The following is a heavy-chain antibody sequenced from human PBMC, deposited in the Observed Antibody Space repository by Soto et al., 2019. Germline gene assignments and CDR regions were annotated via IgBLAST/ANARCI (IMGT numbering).Heavy chain of an antibody. V-gene: IGHV4-30-4*02. D-gene: IGHD6-19*01. Sequence: SETLSLTCTVSGGSISGGAYYWSWIRQHPGKGLEWIGYIFYTGSTFYNPSLKSRVAISVDTSKNQFSLKLSSVTAADTAVYYCARGYTSIIAVAGYFDYWGQGTLVTVSS. CDR2: IFYTGST. CDR1: GGSISGGAYY. J-gene: IGHJ4*02. CDR3: ARGYTSIIAVAGYFDY.